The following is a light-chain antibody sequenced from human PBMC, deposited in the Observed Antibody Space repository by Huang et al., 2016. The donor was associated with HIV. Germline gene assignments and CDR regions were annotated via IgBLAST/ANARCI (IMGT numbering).Light chain of an antibody. CDR3: QQYHNWPPWT. Sequence: EIVMTQSPATLSVSPGERAALSCRASQSVSSNLAWYQQKPDLMYGASTRATGIPARFSGSGSGTEFTLTITSLQSEDFAIYYCQQYHNWPPWTFGQGTKVEIK. CDR2: GAS. V-gene: IGKV3-15*01. CDR1: QSVSSN. J-gene: IGKJ1*01.